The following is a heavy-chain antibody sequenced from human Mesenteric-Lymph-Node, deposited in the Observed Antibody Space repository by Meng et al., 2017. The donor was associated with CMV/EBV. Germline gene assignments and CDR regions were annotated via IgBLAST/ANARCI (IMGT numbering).Heavy chain of an antibody. D-gene: IGHD3-10*01. CDR3: ASFSAPLMDV. J-gene: IGHJ6*02. V-gene: IGHV3-23*03. CDR2: IYSGDSST. Sequence: GESLKISCAASGFTFSSYAMSWVRQAPGKGLEWVSLIYSGDSSTYYADSVKGRFTISRDNAKNSLYLQMNSLRAEDTAVYYCASFSAPLMDVWGQGTTVTVSS. CDR1: GFTFSSYA.